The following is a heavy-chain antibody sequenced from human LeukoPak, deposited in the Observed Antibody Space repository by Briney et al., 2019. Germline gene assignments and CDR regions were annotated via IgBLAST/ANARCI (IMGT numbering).Heavy chain of an antibody. CDR3: AKESDGGSFDIDY. D-gene: IGHD1-26*01. Sequence: GGSLRLSCAASGFTFDDYTIHWVRHAPGKGLEWVSLISWDGGSRYYADSVKGRFTISRDNSRNSLYLQMNSLRIEDTALYYCAKESDGGSFDIDYWGQGTLVTVSS. V-gene: IGHV3-43*01. J-gene: IGHJ4*02. CDR1: GFTFDDYT. CDR2: ISWDGGSR.